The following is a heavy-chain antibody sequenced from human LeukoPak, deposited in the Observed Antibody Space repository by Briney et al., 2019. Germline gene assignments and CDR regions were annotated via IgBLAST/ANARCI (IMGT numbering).Heavy chain of an antibody. V-gene: IGHV4-59*01. CDR1: GGSISSYY. CDR3: ARDKALGDAFDI. Sequence: SETLSLTCTVSGGSISSYYWSWIRQPPGKGLEWIGYIYYSGSTSYNPSLKSRVTISVDTSKNQFSLKLSSVTAADTAVYYCARDKALGDAFDIWGQGTMVTVSS. D-gene: IGHD3-16*01. J-gene: IGHJ3*02. CDR2: IYYSGST.